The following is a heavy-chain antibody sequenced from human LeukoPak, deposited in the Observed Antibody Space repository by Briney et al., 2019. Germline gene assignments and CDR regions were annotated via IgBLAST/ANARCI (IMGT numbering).Heavy chain of an antibody. CDR3: ASSAGYCSGGSCYAGVAFDI. CDR2: ISSSSSTI. J-gene: IGHJ3*02. V-gene: IGHV3-48*02. Sequence: PGGSLGLSCAASGFTFSSYSMNWVRQAPGKGLEWVSYISSSSSTIYYADSVKGRFTISRDNAKNSLYLQMNSLRDEDTAVYYCASSAGYCSGGSCYAGVAFDIWGQGTMVTVSS. CDR1: GFTFSSYS. D-gene: IGHD2-15*01.